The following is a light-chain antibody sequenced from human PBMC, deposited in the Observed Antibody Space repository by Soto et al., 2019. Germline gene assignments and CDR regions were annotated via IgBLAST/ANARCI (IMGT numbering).Light chain of an antibody. CDR1: SGHSTYA. CDR2: LNSDGSH. J-gene: IGLJ2*01. CDR3: QTWDTTIMV. V-gene: IGLV4-69*01. Sequence: QPVLTQSPSASASLGASVKLTCTLSSGHSTYAIAWHQQQPEKGPRYLVRLNSDGSHSKGDGIPDRFSGSSSGAERYLTISSLRSDDEAAYYCQTWDTTIMVFGGGTNLTVL.